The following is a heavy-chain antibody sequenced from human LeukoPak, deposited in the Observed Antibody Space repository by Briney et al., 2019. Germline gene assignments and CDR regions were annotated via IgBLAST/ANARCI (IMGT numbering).Heavy chain of an antibody. CDR3: AKDLSGVTIFGVVIIDQGYGLFDY. D-gene: IGHD3-3*01. CDR2: ISGSGGST. CDR1: GFTFSSYA. J-gene: IGHJ4*02. Sequence: PGGSLRLSCAASGFTFSSYAMSWVRQAPGKGLEWVSAISGSGGSTYYADSVKGRFTISRDNSKNTLYLQMNSLRAEDTAVYYCAKDLSGVTIFGVVIIDQGYGLFDYWGQGTLVTVSS. V-gene: IGHV3-23*01.